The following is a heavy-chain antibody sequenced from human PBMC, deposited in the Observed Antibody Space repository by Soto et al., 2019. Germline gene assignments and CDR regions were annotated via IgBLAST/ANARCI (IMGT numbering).Heavy chain of an antibody. D-gene: IGHD2-8*01. CDR1: GFTFTSCV. CDR3: AKELTDHGVFDY. CDR2: ISGGSITI. V-gene: IGHV3-23*01. J-gene: IGHJ4*02. Sequence: EVHLLESGGGFVQPGGSLRLSCAASGFTFTSCVMGWVRQAPGKGLEWVAAISGGSITIYYADSVKGRFTISRDNSKNTLYLEMNRLRAEDTAVYYCAKELTDHGVFDYWGQGTLVTVSS.